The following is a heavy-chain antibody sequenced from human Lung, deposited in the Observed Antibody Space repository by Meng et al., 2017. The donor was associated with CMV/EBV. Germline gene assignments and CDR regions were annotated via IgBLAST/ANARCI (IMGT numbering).Heavy chain of an antibody. J-gene: IGHJ6*02. CDR3: ARGSVGYYGMDV. CDR1: EFIFNNHA. D-gene: IGHD6-19*01. CDR2: ISGSTPDK. V-gene: IGHV3-21*01. Sequence: GASKITSCAASEFIFNNHAMNWVRQAPGKGLEWVSAISGSTPDKWYADSVRGRFTITRDNAKNSLYLEMSSLRAEDTAAYFCARGSVGYYGMDVWGQGTTVTVSS.